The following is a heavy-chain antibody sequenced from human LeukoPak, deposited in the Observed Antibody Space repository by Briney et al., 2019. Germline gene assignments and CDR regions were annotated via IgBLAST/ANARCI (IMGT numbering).Heavy chain of an antibody. J-gene: IGHJ4*02. CDR1: GGSTSSYY. V-gene: IGHV4-59*01. D-gene: IGHD3-22*01. Sequence: SETLSLTCTVSGGSTSSYYWSWIRQPPGKGLEWIGYIYYSGSTNYNPSLKSRVPISVDTSKNQLSLKLSSVTAADTAVYYCASSSDSSGYQWGSIDYWGQGTLVTVSS. CDR2: IYYSGST. CDR3: ASSSDSSGYQWGSIDY.